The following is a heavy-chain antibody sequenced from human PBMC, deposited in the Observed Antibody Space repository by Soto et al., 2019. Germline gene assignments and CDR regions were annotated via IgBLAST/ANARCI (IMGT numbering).Heavy chain of an antibody. Sequence: EVQLVESGGGLVQPGESLRLSSAASGLTFRSYWMHWVRQAPGKGLVWVSRINTDGSVAMYVDSVKGRFTISRDNAKNTLYLHMNSLRAEDTAVHYCVRDMQLWRLDSWGQGTRVTVSS. J-gene: IGHJ4*02. CDR1: GLTFRSYW. CDR3: VRDMQLWRLDS. V-gene: IGHV3-74*03. D-gene: IGHD2-21*01. CDR2: INTDGSVA.